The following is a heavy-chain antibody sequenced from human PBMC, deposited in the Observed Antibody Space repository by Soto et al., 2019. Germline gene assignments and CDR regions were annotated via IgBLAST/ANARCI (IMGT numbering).Heavy chain of an antibody. V-gene: IGHV1-8*01. D-gene: IGHD5-12*01. CDR1: GYTFISYD. CDR3: ARGDGYIFDY. Sequence: VQLVQSGAEVKKPGASVKVSCKASGYTFISYDINWVRQATGKGLEWMGWMNPNTGDTGYAQKFKARVTMTRNTSTSPANLELSSLRSDDTAVYFCARGDGYIFDYWGQGTLVTVSS. J-gene: IGHJ4*02. CDR2: MNPNTGDT.